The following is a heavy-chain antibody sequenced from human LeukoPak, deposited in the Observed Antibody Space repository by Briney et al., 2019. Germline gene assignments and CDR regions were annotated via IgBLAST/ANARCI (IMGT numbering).Heavy chain of an antibody. J-gene: IGHJ6*04. D-gene: IGHD3-10*01. CDR3: ARDHYGSGSYYSSDYYYGMDV. CDR2: ISSSGSTI. Sequence: PGGSLRLSCAASGFTFSSYEMNWVRQAPGKGLEWVSYISSSGSTIYYADSVKGRFTISRDNAKNSLYLHMNSLRAEDTAVYYCARDHYGSGSYYSSDYYYGMDVWGKGTTVTVSS. V-gene: IGHV3-48*03. CDR1: GFTFSSYE.